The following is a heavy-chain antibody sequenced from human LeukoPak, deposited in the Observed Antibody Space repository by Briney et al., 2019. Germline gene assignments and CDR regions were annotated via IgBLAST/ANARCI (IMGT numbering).Heavy chain of an antibody. V-gene: IGHV1-69*06. CDR3: ARGGGIYCSGGSCYFDY. CDR2: IIPIFGTA. Sequence: SVKVSCKACGGTFSSYAISWVRQAPGQGREWMEGIIPIFGTANHAQKFQGRVTNTADKSTSTAYMELSSLRSEDTAVYYCARGGGIYCSGGSCYFDYWGQGTLVTVSS. J-gene: IGHJ4*02. D-gene: IGHD2-15*01. CDR1: GGTFSSYA.